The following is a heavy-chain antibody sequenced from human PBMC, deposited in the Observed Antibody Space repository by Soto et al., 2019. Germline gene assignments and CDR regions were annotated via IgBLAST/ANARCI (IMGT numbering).Heavy chain of an antibody. J-gene: IGHJ5*02. CDR3: AKDPYSSGWLLYGP. V-gene: IGHV3-23*01. D-gene: IGHD6-19*01. Sequence: EVQLLESGGGLVQPGGSLRLSCAASGFTFSSYAMSWVRQAPGTGLAWVSAISGSGGSTYYADSVKGRFTISRDNSKDTLYLQMNSLRAEDTAVYYCAKDPYSSGWLLYGPWGEGTLVIVSS. CDR1: GFTFSSYA. CDR2: ISGSGGST.